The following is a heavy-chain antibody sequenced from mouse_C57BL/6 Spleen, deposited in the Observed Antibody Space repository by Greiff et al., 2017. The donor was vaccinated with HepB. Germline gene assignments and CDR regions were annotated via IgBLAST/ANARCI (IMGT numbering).Heavy chain of an antibody. CDR2: INPNNGGT. CDR3: ARWVLELGLAY. D-gene: IGHD4-1*01. V-gene: IGHV1-26*01. CDR1: GYTFTDYY. J-gene: IGHJ3*01. Sequence: EVQLQQSGPELVKPGASVKISCKASGYTFTDYYMNWVKQSHGKSLEWIGDINPNNGGTSYNQKFKGKATLTVDKSSSTAYMELRSLTSEDSAVYYCARWVLELGLAYWGQGTLVTVSA.